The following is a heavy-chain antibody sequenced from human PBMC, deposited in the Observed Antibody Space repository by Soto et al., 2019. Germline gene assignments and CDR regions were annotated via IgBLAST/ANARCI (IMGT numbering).Heavy chain of an antibody. Sequence: SLRLSCAASRFTVDDYAVHGVLQTPLNCLEWVSGISWNSETIDYADSVKGRFTISRDNAKSSLFLQMNSLRPDDTALYYCAKDMKWGGMTTIHYFDSWGQGTLVTVSS. CDR3: AKDMKWGGMTTIHYFDS. CDR2: ISWNSETI. J-gene: IGHJ4*02. CDR1: RFTVDDYA. V-gene: IGHV3-9*01. D-gene: IGHD4-17*01.